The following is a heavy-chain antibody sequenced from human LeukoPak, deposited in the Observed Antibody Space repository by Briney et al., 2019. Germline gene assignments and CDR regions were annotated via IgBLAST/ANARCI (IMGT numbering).Heavy chain of an antibody. CDR3: VKDDLYY. V-gene: IGHV3-30*02. CDR2: IRYDGTNE. CDR1: GFTFSSYA. J-gene: IGHJ4*02. Sequence: PGGSLRLSCAASGFTFSSYAMSWVRQAPGKGLEWVAFIRYDGTNEYYADSVKGRFTISRDNSKNTLYLQMNSLRGDDTAVYYCVKDDLYYWGQGTLVTVSS.